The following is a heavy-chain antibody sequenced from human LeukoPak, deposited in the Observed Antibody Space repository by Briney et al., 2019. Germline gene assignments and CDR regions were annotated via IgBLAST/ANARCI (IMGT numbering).Heavy chain of an antibody. CDR2: IYYSGST. V-gene: IGHV4-61*01. CDR1: GYSISSGYY. Sequence: PSETLSLTCTISGYSISSGYYWGWIRQPPGKGLEWIGYIYYSGSTNYNPSLKSRVTISVDTSKNQFSLKLSSVTAADTAVYYCAINWNREMYYMDVWGKGTTVTVSS. CDR3: AINWNREMYYMDV. J-gene: IGHJ6*03. D-gene: IGHD1-1*01.